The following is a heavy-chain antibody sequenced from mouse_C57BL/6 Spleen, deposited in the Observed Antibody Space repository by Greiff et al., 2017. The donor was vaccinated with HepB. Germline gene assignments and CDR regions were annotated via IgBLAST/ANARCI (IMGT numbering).Heavy chain of an antibody. CDR2: IRNKANGYTT. J-gene: IGHJ4*01. CDR3: ARYLISHDGYFYYAMDY. V-gene: IGHV7-3*01. CDR1: GFTFTDYY. D-gene: IGHD2-3*01. Sequence: EVNVVESGGSLVQPGGSLSLSCAASGFTFTDYYMSWVRQPPGKALEWLGFIRNKANGYTTEYSASVKGRFTISRDNSQSILYLQMNALRAEDSATYYCARYLISHDGYFYYAMDYWGQGTSVTVSS.